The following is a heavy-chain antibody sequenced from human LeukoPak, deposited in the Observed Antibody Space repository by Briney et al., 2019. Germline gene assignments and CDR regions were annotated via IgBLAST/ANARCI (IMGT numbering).Heavy chain of an antibody. CDR2: INSDGSST. D-gene: IGHD3-10*01. V-gene: IGHV3-74*01. CDR1: GFTFSSYW. CDR3: ARAALGYYGSGSNSDFDY. J-gene: IGHJ4*02. Sequence: GGSLRLSCAASGFTFSSYWMHWVRQAPGKGLVWVSRINSDGSSTSYADSVKGRFTISRDNAKNTLYLQMNSLRAEDTAVYYCARAALGYYGSGSNSDFDYWGQGTLVTVSS.